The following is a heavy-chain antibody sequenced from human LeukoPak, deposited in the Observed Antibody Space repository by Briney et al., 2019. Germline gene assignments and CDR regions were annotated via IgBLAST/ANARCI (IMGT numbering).Heavy chain of an antibody. CDR2: ISGSGGST. Sequence: GGSLRLSCAASGFTVSSNYMSWVRQAPGKGLEWVSAISGSGGSTYYADSVKSRFTISRDNSKNTLYLQMNSLRAEDTAVYYCAKGPESYVLRFLEWLSRFDYWGQGTLVTVSS. CDR1: GFTVSSNY. V-gene: IGHV3-23*01. CDR3: AKGPESYVLRFLEWLSRFDY. D-gene: IGHD3-3*01. J-gene: IGHJ4*02.